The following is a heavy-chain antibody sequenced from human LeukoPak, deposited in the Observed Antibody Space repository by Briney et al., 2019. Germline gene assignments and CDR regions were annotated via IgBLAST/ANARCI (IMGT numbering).Heavy chain of an antibody. CDR1: GGSISTYY. Sequence: AETLSLTCTVSGGSISTYYWNWIRQPAGKRLEWIGRIYNSGTNYNPSLQSRVTMSLDTSKNQFSLKLSSVTAADTAVYYCARYLVGSGYYYFDYWGQGTLVTVSS. D-gene: IGHD3-3*01. CDR2: IYNSGT. V-gene: IGHV4-4*07. CDR3: ARYLVGSGYYYFDY. J-gene: IGHJ4*02.